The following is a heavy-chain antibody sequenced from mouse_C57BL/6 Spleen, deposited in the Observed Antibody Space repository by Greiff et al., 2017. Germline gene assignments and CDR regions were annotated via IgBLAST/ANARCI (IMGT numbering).Heavy chain of an antibody. CDR2: INPGSGGT. Sequence: QVQLQQSGAELVRPGTSVKVSCKASGYAFTNYLLEWVKQRPGQGLEWIGVINPGSGGTNYNEKFKGKATLTADKSSSTAYMQLSSLTSEDSAVYFCAREGGAQAYDYWGQGTTLTVSS. V-gene: IGHV1-54*01. CDR3: AREGGAQAYDY. J-gene: IGHJ2*01. CDR1: GYAFTNYL. D-gene: IGHD3-2*02.